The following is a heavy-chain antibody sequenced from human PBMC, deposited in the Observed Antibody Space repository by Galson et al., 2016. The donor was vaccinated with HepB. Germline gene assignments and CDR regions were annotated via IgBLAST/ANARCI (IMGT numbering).Heavy chain of an antibody. D-gene: IGHD6-13*01. Sequence: SLRLSCAASGFTVSNNYMRWVRQAPGKALEWVSLIYSSGNTHYADSVKGRFTISRDRSKNTVYLQMNSLRVDDTAVYYCARGGGAAAAAWGQGTLVTVSS. V-gene: IGHV3-53*01. CDR1: GFTVSNNY. J-gene: IGHJ5*02. CDR2: IYSSGNT. CDR3: ARGGGAAAAA.